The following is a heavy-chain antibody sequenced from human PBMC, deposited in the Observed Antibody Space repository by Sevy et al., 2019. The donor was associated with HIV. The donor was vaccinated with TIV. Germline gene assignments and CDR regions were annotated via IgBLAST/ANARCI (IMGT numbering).Heavy chain of an antibody. Sequence: ASVKVSCKASGYTFTNYYIHWVRQAPGQGLEWMGIINPSGGSTSYAQTFQGRVTMTRDTSTSTLYMELSSLRFDDTAVYYCTRARGSSGWAAFHIWGQGTMVTVSS. J-gene: IGHJ3*02. D-gene: IGHD6-19*01. CDR2: INPSGGST. CDR1: GYTFTNYY. V-gene: IGHV1-46*03. CDR3: TRARGSSGWAAFHI.